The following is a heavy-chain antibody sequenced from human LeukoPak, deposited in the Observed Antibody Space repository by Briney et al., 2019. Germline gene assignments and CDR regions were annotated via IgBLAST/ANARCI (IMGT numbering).Heavy chain of an antibody. CDR1: GYTLTELS. CDR3: ATGPHRMYSSSWYGGHY. D-gene: IGHD6-13*01. V-gene: IGHV1-24*01. CDR2: FDPEDGET. J-gene: IGHJ4*02. Sequence: ASVKVSCKVSGYTLTELSMHWVRQAPGKGLEWMGGFDPEDGETIYAQEFQGRVTMTEDTSTDTAYMELSSLRSEDTAVYYCATGPHRMYSSSWYGGHYWGQGTLVTVSS.